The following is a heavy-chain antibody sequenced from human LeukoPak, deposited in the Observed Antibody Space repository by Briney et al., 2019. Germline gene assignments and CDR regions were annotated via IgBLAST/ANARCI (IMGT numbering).Heavy chain of an antibody. CDR2: TYYRSKWFN. Sequence: SQTLSLTCAISGDSVSSNSAGWNWIRLSPSRGLEWLGRTYYRSKWFNDYAVSVKSRITINPDTSKNQFPLWLNSVTPEDTAVYYCVRGGGAPGDWGQGTPVTVSS. CDR3: VRGGGAPGD. CDR1: GDSVSSNSAG. D-gene: IGHD3-10*01. J-gene: IGHJ4*02. V-gene: IGHV6-1*01.